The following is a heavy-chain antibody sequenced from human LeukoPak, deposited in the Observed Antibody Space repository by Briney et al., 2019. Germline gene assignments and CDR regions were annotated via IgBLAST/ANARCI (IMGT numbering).Heavy chain of an antibody. D-gene: IGHD2-2*01. CDR1: GGSISSCY. V-gene: IGHV4-4*07. J-gene: IGHJ6*03. CDR3: AREPTILCGSSTSCYSYYYYMDV. CDR2: IYTSGST. Sequence: SETLSLTCTVSGGSISSCYWSWIRQPAGKGLEWIGRIYTSGSTNYNPSLKSRVTMSVDTSKNQFSLKLSSVTAADTAVYYCAREPTILCGSSTSCYSYYYYMDVWGKGTTVTVSS.